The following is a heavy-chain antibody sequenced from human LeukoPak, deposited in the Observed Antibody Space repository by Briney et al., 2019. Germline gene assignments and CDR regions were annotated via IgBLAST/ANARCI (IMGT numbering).Heavy chain of an antibody. J-gene: IGHJ4*02. V-gene: IGHV4-4*07. CDR3: ARAPPPDFDY. Sequence: SETLSLTCTVSGGYISSYYWSWIRQPARKGREWIGRIYTSGSTDNNPSLTSRVTMSVDTPKNQSSLRLTSVTAAERPVYYCARAPPPDFDYWGQGTLVNVSS. CDR1: GGYISSYY. CDR2: IYTSGST.